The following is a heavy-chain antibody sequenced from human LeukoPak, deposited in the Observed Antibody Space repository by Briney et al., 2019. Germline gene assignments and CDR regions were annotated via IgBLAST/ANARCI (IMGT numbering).Heavy chain of an antibody. Sequence: GGSLRLSCAASGFTFSDYWMAWVRQAPGKGLEWVANIWPDGSDKYHVDSVRGRFTISGDNAQNSLNLQMNSLRAEDSGVYYCGRWGVNAGLDRWGQGTLVIVSS. CDR1: GFTFSDYW. CDR2: IWPDGSDK. CDR3: GRWGVNAGLDR. J-gene: IGHJ5*02. D-gene: IGHD3-10*01. V-gene: IGHV3-7*01.